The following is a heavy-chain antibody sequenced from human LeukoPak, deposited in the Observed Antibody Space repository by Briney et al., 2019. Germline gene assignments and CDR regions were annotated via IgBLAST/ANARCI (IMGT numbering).Heavy chain of an antibody. CDR2: IYTSGST. V-gene: IGHV4-4*09. CDR1: GGSISSYY. CDR3: ARERSYYDFWSGYYVGDAFDI. J-gene: IGHJ3*02. D-gene: IGHD3-3*01. Sequence: SETLSLTCTVSGGSISSYYWSWIRQPPGKGLEWIGYIYTSGSTNYNPSLKSRVTISVDTSKNQFSLKLSSVTDADTAVYYCARERSYYDFWSGYYVGDAFDIWGQGTMVTVSS.